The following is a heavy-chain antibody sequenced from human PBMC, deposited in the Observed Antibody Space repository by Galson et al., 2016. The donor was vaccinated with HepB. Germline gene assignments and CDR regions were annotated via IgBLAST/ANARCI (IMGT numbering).Heavy chain of an antibody. CDR2: IYTDGTT. J-gene: IGHJ4*02. CDR1: GSTVSNNY. CDR3: ARIYTIFGVVINAYFDF. D-gene: IGHD3-3*01. V-gene: IGHV3-53*01. Sequence: SLRLSCAASGSTVSNNYMTWVRQAPGKGLEWVSLIYTDGTTYYADSVKGRFTISRDNSKNTVFLQMNSLRVEDTAVYYCARIYTIFGVVINAYFDFWGQGTLVTVSS.